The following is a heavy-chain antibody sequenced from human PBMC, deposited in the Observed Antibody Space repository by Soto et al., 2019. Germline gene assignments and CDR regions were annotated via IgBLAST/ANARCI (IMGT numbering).Heavy chain of an antibody. D-gene: IGHD3-9*01. V-gene: IGHV5-10-1*01. J-gene: IGHJ6*02. Sequence: HGESLKISCKGSGYSFTSYWISWVRQMPGKGLEWMGRIDPSDSYTNYSPSFQGHVTISADNAKNSLYLQMNSLRAEDTAVYYCARDRASVRYYDILTGYYDPPGMDVWGQGTTVTVSS. CDR1: GYSFTSYW. CDR3: ARDRASVRYYDILTGYYDPPGMDV. CDR2: IDPSDSYT.